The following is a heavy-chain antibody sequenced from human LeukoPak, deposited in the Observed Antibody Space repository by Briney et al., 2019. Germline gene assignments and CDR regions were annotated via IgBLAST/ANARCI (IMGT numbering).Heavy chain of an antibody. J-gene: IGHJ6*04. CDR1: GFTFSSYA. CDR3: AELGITMIGGV. V-gene: IGHV3-48*03. CDR2: ISSSGSTI. D-gene: IGHD3-10*02. Sequence: PGGSLRLSCTASGFTFSSYAMTWVRQAPGKGLEWVSYISSSGSTIYYADSVKGRFTISRDNAKNSLYLQMNSLRAEDTAVYYCAELGITMIGGVWGKGTTVTISS.